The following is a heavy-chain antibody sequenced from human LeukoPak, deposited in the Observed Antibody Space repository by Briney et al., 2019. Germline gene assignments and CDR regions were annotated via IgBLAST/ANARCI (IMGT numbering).Heavy chain of an antibody. CDR1: GDSISNSNYY. CDR2: IYYSGST. V-gene: IGHV4-39*01. J-gene: IGHJ1*01. CDR3: ARGLSRYCSSTSCYTQYFQH. Sequence: MPSETLSLTCTVSGDSISNSNYYWGWIRQPPGKGLEWIGSIYYSGSTYYNPSLKSRVTISVDTSKNQFSLKLSSVTAADTAVYYCARGLSRYCSSTSCYTQYFQHWGQGTLVTVSS. D-gene: IGHD2-2*02.